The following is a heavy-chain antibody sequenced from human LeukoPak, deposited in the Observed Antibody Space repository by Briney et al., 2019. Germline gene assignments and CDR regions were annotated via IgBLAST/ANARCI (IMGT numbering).Heavy chain of an antibody. V-gene: IGHV4-4*02. D-gene: IGHD5-12*01. Sequence: SGTLSLTCAVSGGSISSSNWWSWVRQPPGKGLEWIGEISHSGSTYYNPSLKSRVTISVDTSKNQVSLKLTAVTAADTAVYYCARGAIVATITDYWGQGTLVTVSS. CDR3: ARGAIVATITDY. CDR1: GGSISSSNW. J-gene: IGHJ4*02. CDR2: ISHSGST.